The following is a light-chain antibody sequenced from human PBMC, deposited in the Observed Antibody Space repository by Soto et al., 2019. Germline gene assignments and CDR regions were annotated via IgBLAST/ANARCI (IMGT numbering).Light chain of an antibody. CDR3: QQLLSYPIT. Sequence: DIVMTHSPHSLAVSLRERATINCNSRQSVLYSSNNKNYLAWYQQKPGQPPKLLIYWASTRESGVPDRFSGSGYGTDFTLTISSLQAEDFATYYCQQLLSYPITFGQGTRLEIK. J-gene: IGKJ5*01. CDR1: QSVLYSSNNKNY. CDR2: WAS. V-gene: IGKV4-1*01.